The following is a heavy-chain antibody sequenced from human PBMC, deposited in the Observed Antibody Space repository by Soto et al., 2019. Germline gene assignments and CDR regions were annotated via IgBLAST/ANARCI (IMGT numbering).Heavy chain of an antibody. CDR3: ARHVNWKYGEDSFDI. J-gene: IGHJ3*02. CDR1: GGSLSSNDYF. D-gene: IGHD1-20*01. Sequence: QLQLQESGPGLVKPSETLSLTCTISGGSLSSNDYFWGWIRQPPGKGLEWVATIHYRGEISYSLSLTGRVTISLDTSEHQSSLVLSSVTAAHAAFYYSARHVNWKYGEDSFDIWGQGTMVTVSS. V-gene: IGHV4-39*01. CDR2: IHYRGEI.